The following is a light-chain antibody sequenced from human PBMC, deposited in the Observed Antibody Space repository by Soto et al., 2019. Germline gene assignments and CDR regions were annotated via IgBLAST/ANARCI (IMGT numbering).Light chain of an antibody. J-gene: IGLJ2*01. CDR1: SSNIGAGYD. V-gene: IGLV1-40*01. CDR3: QSYDSSLSGVV. CDR2: GNS. Sequence: QSVLTQPPSVSGAPGQRVTISCTGSSSNIGAGYDVHWYQHLPGTAPKLLIYGNSNRPSGVPDRFSGSKSDTSASLAITGIQAEDEADYYCQSYDSSLSGVVFGGGTQLTVL.